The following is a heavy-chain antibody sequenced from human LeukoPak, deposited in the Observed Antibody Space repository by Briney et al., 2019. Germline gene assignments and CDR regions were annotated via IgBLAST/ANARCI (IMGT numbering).Heavy chain of an antibody. V-gene: IGHV3-21*01. CDR2: ITPTTSYI. Sequence: GGSLRLSCAASGLGISSFSYNWLRQAPGKGLEWVSSITPTTSYIYYADSVRGRFTISRENAKNSLYLQMNSLRAEDTAVYYCARLRRTSDSSGYYYYYDYWGQGTLVTVSS. CDR1: GLGISSFS. CDR3: ARLRRTSDSSGYYYYYDY. D-gene: IGHD3-22*01. J-gene: IGHJ4*02.